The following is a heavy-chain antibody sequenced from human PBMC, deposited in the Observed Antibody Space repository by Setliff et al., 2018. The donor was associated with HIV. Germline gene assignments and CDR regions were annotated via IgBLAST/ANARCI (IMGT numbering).Heavy chain of an antibody. CDR3: AKGRGDGYNWDAFDI. CDR1: GFTFSTYS. CDR2: ISGSSSPI. Sequence: PGGSLRLSCAASGFTFSTYSMTWVRQAPGKGLEWVSYISGSSSPIYYAGSVKGRFTISRDNSKNKLYLQMNSLRAEDTAVYYCAKGRGDGYNWDAFDIWGQGTMVTVSS. V-gene: IGHV3-48*01. J-gene: IGHJ3*02. D-gene: IGHD5-12*01.